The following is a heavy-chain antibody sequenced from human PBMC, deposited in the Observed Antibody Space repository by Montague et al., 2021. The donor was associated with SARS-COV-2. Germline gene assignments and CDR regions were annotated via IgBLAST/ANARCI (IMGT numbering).Heavy chain of an antibody. CDR3: ASLLLWFGEFRAFDY. D-gene: IGHD3-10*01. V-gene: IGHV3-30*04. CDR2: ISYDGSNK. Sequence: SLRLSCATSGFTFSSYAMHWVRQAPGKGLEWVAVISYDGSNKYYADSVKGRFTISRDNSKNTLYLRMNSLRAEDTAVYYCASLLLWFGEFRAFDYWGQGTLVTVSS. J-gene: IGHJ4*02. CDR1: GFTFSSYA.